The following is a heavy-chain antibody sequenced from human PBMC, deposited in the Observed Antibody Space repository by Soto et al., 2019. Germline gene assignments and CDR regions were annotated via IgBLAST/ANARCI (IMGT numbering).Heavy chain of an antibody. CDR2: ISSSTSYI. D-gene: IGHD5-18*01. Sequence: EVQMVESGGGLVKPGGSLRLSCAASGFTFSSYTMNWVRQAPGKGLEWVSSISSSTSYIYYADSLKGRFTISRDNAENSLYLQMNSLRAEDTAVYYCARAQRGYNYGGYFDYWGQGTLVTVSS. CDR3: ARAQRGYNYGGYFDY. V-gene: IGHV3-21*01. CDR1: GFTFSSYT. J-gene: IGHJ4*02.